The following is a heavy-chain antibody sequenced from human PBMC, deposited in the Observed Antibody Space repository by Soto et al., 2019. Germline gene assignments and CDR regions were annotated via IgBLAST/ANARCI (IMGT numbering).Heavy chain of an antibody. CDR3: ARDFWSGYPLYYGMDV. J-gene: IGHJ6*02. CDR2: INPNGGGA. Sequence: GASVKVSCKASGHTFTGYYMHWVRQAPGQGLEWMGWINPNGGGANYAQKFQGRVTMTRDTSISTAYMELSRLRSDDTAVYYCARDFWSGYPLYYGMDVWGQGTTVTVSS. V-gene: IGHV1-2*02. D-gene: IGHD3-3*01. CDR1: GHTFTGYY.